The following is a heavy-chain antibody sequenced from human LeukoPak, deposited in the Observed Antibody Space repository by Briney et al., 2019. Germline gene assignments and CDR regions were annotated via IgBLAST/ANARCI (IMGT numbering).Heavy chain of an antibody. V-gene: IGHV3-21*01. CDR3: ARDHRDGQIDY. CDR1: GLTFSSYS. J-gene: IGHJ4*02. CDR2: ISSSSSYI. Sequence: GGSLRLSCAASGLTFSSYSMNWVRQAPGKGLEWVSSISSSSSYIYYADSVKGRFTISRDNAKNSLYLQMNSLRAEDTAVYYCARDHRDGQIDYWGQGTLVTVSS.